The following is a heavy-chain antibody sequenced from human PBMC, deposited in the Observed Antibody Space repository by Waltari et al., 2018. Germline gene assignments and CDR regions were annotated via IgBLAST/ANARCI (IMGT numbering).Heavy chain of an antibody. CDR2: IYYSGST. CDR3: ASQTYYYDSSGYYRGAFDI. Sequence: QLQLQESGPGLVKPSETLSLTCTVSGGSIRRSSYYWGWIRQPPGTGLEWIGSIYYSGSTYYNPSLKSRVTISVDTSKNQFSLKLSSVTAADTAVYYCASQTYYYDSSGYYRGAFDIWGQGTMVTVSS. V-gene: IGHV4-39*01. D-gene: IGHD3-22*01. CDR1: GGSIRRSSYY. J-gene: IGHJ3*02.